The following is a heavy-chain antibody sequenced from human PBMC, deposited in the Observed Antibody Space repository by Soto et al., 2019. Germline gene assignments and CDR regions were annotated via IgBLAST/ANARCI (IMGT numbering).Heavy chain of an antibody. V-gene: IGHV1-18*01. J-gene: IGHJ2*01. Sequence: QVQLVQSGGEVKKPGASVKVSCQASGYTFSDYAISWVRQAPGQGLEWMGWISASTRNTDKPQNFQGRVIMTLDTSTNTAYMELRSLRSDDTAVYYCVRCYCSVGSCYACWHFDLWGRGTLVTVSS. CDR3: VRCYCSVGSCYACWHFDL. CDR1: GYTFSDYA. CDR2: ISASTRNT. D-gene: IGHD2-15*01.